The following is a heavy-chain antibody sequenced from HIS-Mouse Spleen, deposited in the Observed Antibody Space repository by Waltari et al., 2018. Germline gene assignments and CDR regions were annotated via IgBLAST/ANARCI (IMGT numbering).Heavy chain of an antibody. CDR2: ISYDGSNK. D-gene: IGHD1-26*01. CDR1: GFTSRTYG. Sequence: QVQLVASGGGVVHPGRSLRLPCSRSGFTSRTYGTHWGGQAPGKGLEWVAVISYDGSNKYYADSVKGRFTISRDNSKNTLYLQMNSLRAEDTAVYYCAKDRGSPLYFDYWGQGTLVTVSS. CDR3: AKDRGSPLYFDY. V-gene: IGHV3-30*18. J-gene: IGHJ4*02.